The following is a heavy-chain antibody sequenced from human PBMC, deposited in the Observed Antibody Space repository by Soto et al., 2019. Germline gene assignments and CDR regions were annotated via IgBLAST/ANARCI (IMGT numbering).Heavy chain of an antibody. D-gene: IGHD3-10*01. CDR1: GGTLSSYT. J-gene: IGHJ5*02. Sequence: QVQLVQSGAEVKKPGSSVKVSCKASGGTLSSYTISWVRQAPGQGLEWMGRIIPILGIANYAQKFQGRVTITADKSTSTAYMELSSLRSEDTAVYYCASSYYYGSGSYSRWFDPWGQGTLVTVSS. V-gene: IGHV1-69*02. CDR3: ASSYYYGSGSYSRWFDP. CDR2: IIPILGIA.